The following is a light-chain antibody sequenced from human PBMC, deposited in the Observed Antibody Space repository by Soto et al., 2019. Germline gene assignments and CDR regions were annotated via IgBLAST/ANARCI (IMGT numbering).Light chain of an antibody. CDR3: QQIDSYPRT. V-gene: IGKV1-9*01. CDR2: AAS. Sequence: IQLTQSPSSLSASVGDRVTITCRAGQGIRSSLAWYQQKPGKAPNLLISAASTLQTGVPSRFSGSGSGTDFALTISSLQPEDFATYYCQQIDSYPRTFGQGTKVEIE. J-gene: IGKJ1*01. CDR1: QGIRSS.